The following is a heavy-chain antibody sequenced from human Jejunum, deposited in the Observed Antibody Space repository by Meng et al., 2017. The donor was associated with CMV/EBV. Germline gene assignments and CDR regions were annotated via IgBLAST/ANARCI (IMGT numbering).Heavy chain of an antibody. J-gene: IGHJ4*02. V-gene: IGHV3-30-3*01. CDR2: VSNDGSEK. D-gene: IGHD6-13*01. CDR3: ARGGLTGIFDY. CDR1: GVTFSTYA. Sequence: QVQLVESGGGVVQPGRSQTLSCAASGVTFSTYAMHWVRQAPGKGLEWVAVVSNDGSEKYYADYVKGRFTSSRDSSTNTVYLQMNSLRADDTAVYYCARGGLTGIFDYWGQGTLVTVSS.